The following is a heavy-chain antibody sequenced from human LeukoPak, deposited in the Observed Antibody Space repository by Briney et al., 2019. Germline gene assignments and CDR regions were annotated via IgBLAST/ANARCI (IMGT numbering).Heavy chain of an antibody. V-gene: IGHV4-61*02. CDR1: GGSISSDTYF. Sequence: SETLSLTCTVSGGSISSDTYFWSWIRQPAGKGLEWIGRISSSGRTDYSPSLKSRVTISVDTTQNQLSINLDSVTAADTAVYYCAKGAGPPWFDPWGQGTLVTVSS. J-gene: IGHJ5*02. CDR3: AKGAGPPWFDP. CDR2: ISSSGRT. D-gene: IGHD6-19*01.